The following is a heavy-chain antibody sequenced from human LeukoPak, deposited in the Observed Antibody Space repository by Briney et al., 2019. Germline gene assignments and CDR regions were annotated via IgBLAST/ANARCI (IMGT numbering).Heavy chain of an antibody. J-gene: IGHJ4*02. D-gene: IGHD2-15*01. V-gene: IGHV4-59*01. CDR1: GGSLNNYY. CDR3: ARERFELPH. Sequence: SETLSLTCTVSGGSLNNYYWSWIRQPPGKGLEYIGYIYFSGSTNYNPSLKSRVSISVETSKNHFSLRLASVTAADTAVHYCARERFELPHWGQGTPVTVSS. CDR2: IYFSGST.